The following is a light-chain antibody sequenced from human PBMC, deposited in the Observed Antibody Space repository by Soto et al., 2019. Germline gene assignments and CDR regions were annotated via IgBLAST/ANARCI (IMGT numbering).Light chain of an antibody. CDR2: DTS. CDR3: QQYNKWPIT. Sequence: EIVLTQPPATPSLSPGKRSTLSCRASQSVSKFLAWYQQKPGQAPRLLIYDTSNRATGIPARFSGGGSGTEFTLTISSLQSEDSELYYCQQYNKWPITFGQGTRLEIK. J-gene: IGKJ5*01. CDR1: QSVSKF. V-gene: IGKV3-11*01.